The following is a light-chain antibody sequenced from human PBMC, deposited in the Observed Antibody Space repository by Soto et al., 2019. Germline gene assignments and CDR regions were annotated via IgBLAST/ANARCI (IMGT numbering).Light chain of an antibody. J-gene: IGKJ5*01. CDR2: GAS. V-gene: IGKV3-15*01. CDR1: QSFSSN. Sequence: EIVMTQSPATLSVSPGERATLSCRASQSFSSNLAWYQQKPGQAPRLLIYGASTRATGVPARFSGSGSGTDFTLTISRLEPEDFAVYYCQQYGNWPITFGQGTRLEI. CDR3: QQYGNWPIT.